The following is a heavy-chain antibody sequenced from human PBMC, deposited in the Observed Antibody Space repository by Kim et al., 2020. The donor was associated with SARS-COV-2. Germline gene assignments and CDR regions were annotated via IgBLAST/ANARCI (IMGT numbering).Heavy chain of an antibody. J-gene: IGHJ4*02. CDR3: AKHDYHY. Sequence: SGGSTYYADSVKGRFTISRDNSKNTLYRQMNSLRAEDTAVYYCAKHDYHYWGQGTLVTVSS. V-gene: IGHV3-23*01. D-gene: IGHD4-17*01. CDR2: SGGST.